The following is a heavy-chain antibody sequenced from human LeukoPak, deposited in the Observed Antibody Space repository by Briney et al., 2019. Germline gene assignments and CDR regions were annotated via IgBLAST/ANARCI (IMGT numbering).Heavy chain of an antibody. D-gene: IGHD6-6*01. CDR1: GYTFTGYY. CDR3: ARDQSYSSSPFDY. V-gene: IGHV1-2*02. CDR2: INPNSGGT. J-gene: IGHJ4*02. Sequence: ASVKVSCKASGYTFTGYYMHWVRQAPGQGVEWMGWINPNSGGTNYAQKFQGRVTMTRDTSISTAYMELSRLRSDDTAVYYCARDQSYSSSPFDYWGQGTLVTVSS.